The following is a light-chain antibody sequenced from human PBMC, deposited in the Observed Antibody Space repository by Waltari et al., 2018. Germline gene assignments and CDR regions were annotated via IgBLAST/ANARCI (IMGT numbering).Light chain of an antibody. CDR2: AAT. CDR3: CAFAVGRTHV. J-gene: IGLJ1*01. Sequence: QSALTQPASVSGSPGQSITISCSGTSGDVGFHNLISWYQQHPGKAPKLLIYAATRRPSGVSDRFSGSKSGNTASLTISGLQADDEADYYCCAFAVGRTHVFGTGTFVTVL. CDR1: SGDVGFHNL. V-gene: IGLV2-23*01.